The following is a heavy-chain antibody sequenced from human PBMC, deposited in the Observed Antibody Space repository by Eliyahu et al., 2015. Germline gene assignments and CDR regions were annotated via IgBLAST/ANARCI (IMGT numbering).Heavy chain of an antibody. V-gene: IGHV3-48*03. CDR3: ARDRCGGDCSWANAFDI. J-gene: IGHJ3*02. D-gene: IGHD2-21*02. CDR2: ISGSGAPI. CDR1: GFTFSKYE. Sequence: EVKLVESGGGFVQPGGSLRLSCAASGFTFSKYEMSWVRQAPGKGLEWVSYISGSGAPIHQADSVKGRFTISRDNAKNSLYLQMNSLRAEDTAVYYCARDRCGGDCSWANAFDIWGQGTMVTVSS.